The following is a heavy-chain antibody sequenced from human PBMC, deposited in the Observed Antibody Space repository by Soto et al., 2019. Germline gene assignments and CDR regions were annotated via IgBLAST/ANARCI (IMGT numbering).Heavy chain of an antibody. CDR2: INPNSGGT. CDR1: GYSFTGCY. Sequence: ASLKVSCKASGYSFTGCYMHWLRQAPGQGLAWMGWINPNSGGTNYAQKFQGRVTMTRDTSISTVYMELSRLRCDDTAVYYCARVNTSYDIFTAYLYYFDHWGQGTLVTVSS. CDR3: ARVNTSYDIFTAYLYYFDH. V-gene: IGHV1-2*02. J-gene: IGHJ4*02. D-gene: IGHD3-9*01.